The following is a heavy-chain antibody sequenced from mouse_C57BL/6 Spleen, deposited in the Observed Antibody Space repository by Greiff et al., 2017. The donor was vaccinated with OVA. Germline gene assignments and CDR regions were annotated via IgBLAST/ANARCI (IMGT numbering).Heavy chain of an antibody. Sequence: VQLQQPGAELVKPGASVKLSCKASGYTFTSYWMHWVKQRPGQGLEWIGMIHPNSGSTNYNEKFKSKATLTVDKSSSTAYMQLSSLTSEDSAVYYCARPYDGYLYYFDYWGQGTTLTVSS. J-gene: IGHJ2*01. CDR1: GYTFTSYW. D-gene: IGHD2-3*01. CDR2: IHPNSGST. CDR3: ARPYDGYLYYFDY. V-gene: IGHV1-64*01.